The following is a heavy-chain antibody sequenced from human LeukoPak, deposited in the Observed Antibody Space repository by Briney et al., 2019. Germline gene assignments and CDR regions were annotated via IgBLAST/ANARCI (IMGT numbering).Heavy chain of an antibody. V-gene: IGHV3-7*01. CDR3: ARTDSTSSGYFDY. Sequence: GGSLRLSCAASGFTFSNNWMSWVRQVPGKGLEWVANINQGGSEKKYVDPVKGRFTISRDNAKNSLYLQMNSLRAEDTAVYYCARTDSTSSGYFDYWGQGTLVTVSS. CDR2: INQGGSEK. CDR1: GFTFSNNW. D-gene: IGHD2-2*01. J-gene: IGHJ4*02.